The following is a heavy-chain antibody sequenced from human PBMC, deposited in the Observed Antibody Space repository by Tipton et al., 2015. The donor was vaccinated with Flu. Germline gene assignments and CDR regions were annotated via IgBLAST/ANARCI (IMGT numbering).Heavy chain of an antibody. D-gene: IGHD3-22*01. CDR1: GGSISSNTYY. CDR3: ARDGFITMIVVVTPGAFDI. Sequence: LRLSCTVSGGSISSNTYYWGWIRQPPGKGLEWIGSIYYSGSTYYNPSLKGRVTISVDTSKNQFSLKLSSVTAADTAVYYCARDGFITMIVVVTPGAFDIWGQGTMVTVSS. V-gene: IGHV4-39*07. CDR2: IYYSGST. J-gene: IGHJ3*02.